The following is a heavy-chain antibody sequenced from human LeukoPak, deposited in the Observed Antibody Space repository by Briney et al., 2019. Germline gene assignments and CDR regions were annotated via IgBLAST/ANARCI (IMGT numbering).Heavy chain of an antibody. V-gene: IGHV3-33*01. J-gene: IGHJ6*02. CDR1: GFTSSSYG. CDR2: IWYDGSNK. Sequence: GGSLRLSCAASGFTSSSYGMHWVRQAPGKGLEWVAVIWYDGSNKYYADSVKGRFTISRDNSKNTLYLQMNSLRAEDTAVYYCARDFGGYGMDVWGQGTTVTVSS. CDR3: ARDFGGYGMDV. D-gene: IGHD4-23*01.